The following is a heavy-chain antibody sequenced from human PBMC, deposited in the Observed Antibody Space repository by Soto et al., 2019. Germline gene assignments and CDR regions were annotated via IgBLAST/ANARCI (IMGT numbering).Heavy chain of an antibody. CDR1: GFTFSSYS. V-gene: IGHV3-21*01. J-gene: IGHJ6*02. CDR2: ISNSSSYI. Sequence: EVQLVESGGGLVKPGGSLRLSCAASGFTFSSYSMNWVRQAPGKGLEWVSSISNSSSYIYYADSVKGRFTISRDNAKNSLYLQMNSLRAEDTAVYYCAREGVQHGSGPYYYYGMDVWGQGTTVTVSS. CDR3: AREGVQHGSGPYYYYGMDV. D-gene: IGHD3-10*01.